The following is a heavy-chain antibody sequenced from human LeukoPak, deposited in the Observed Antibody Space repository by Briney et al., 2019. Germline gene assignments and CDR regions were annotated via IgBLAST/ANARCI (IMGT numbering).Heavy chain of an antibody. J-gene: IGHJ4*02. Sequence: GGSLRLSCAASGCTFSSYSMNWVRQAPGKGLEWVSSISSSSSYIYYADSVKGRFTISRDNAKNSLYLQMNSLRAEDTAVYYCARQYYYDSSGYSYYFDYWGQGTLVTVSS. CDR2: ISSSSSYI. V-gene: IGHV3-21*01. D-gene: IGHD3-22*01. CDR3: ARQYYYDSSGYSYYFDY. CDR1: GCTFSSYS.